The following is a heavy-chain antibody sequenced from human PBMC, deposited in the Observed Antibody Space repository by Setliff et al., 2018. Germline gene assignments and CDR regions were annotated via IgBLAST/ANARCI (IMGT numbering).Heavy chain of an antibody. Sequence: AASVKVSCKASGYTFSTYGIAWVRQAPGQGLEWMGWISPYNGYIIYAHKFQGRVTMTTDTSTGTADMELRNLRSDDTAVYYCTRDTNIVVVPPHRTAFDIWGQGTMVT. V-gene: IGHV1-18*01. CDR2: ISPYNGYI. J-gene: IGHJ3*02. D-gene: IGHD2-2*01. CDR3: TRDTNIVVVPPHRTAFDI. CDR1: GYTFSTYG.